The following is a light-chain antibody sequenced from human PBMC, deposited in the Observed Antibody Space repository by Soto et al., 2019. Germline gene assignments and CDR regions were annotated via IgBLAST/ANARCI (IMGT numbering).Light chain of an antibody. CDR3: QQFQKWPLT. Sequence: EIVMTQSPATVSVSPGERATLSCRASESANSNLAWYQQKPGQAPRLLIYGASTRATGIPARFSGSGSGTEFTLTISSLQSEDFAVYYCQQFQKWPLTFGGGTKVESK. CDR2: GAS. J-gene: IGKJ4*01. CDR1: ESANSN. V-gene: IGKV3-15*01.